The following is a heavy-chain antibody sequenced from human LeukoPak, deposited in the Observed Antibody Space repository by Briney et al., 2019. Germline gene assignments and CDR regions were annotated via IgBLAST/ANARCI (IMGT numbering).Heavy chain of an antibody. Sequence: GGSLRLSCAASGFTFSSYAMSWVRHAPGKGLEWVSAISGSGGSTYYADSVKGRFTISKDNSKNTLYLQMNSLRAEDTAVYYCAKTGDYRDYFDYWGQGTLVTVSS. J-gene: IGHJ4*02. CDR2: ISGSGGST. D-gene: IGHD7-27*01. V-gene: IGHV3-23*01. CDR3: AKTGDYRDYFDY. CDR1: GFTFSSYA.